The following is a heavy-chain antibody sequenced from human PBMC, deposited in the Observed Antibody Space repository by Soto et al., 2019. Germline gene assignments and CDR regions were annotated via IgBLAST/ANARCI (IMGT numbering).Heavy chain of an antibody. CDR3: ASHVTYYDFWSGYYS. J-gene: IGHJ4*02. Sequence: SETLSLTCAVCGGSFSGYYWSWIRQPPGKGLEWIGEINHSGSTNYNPSLKSRVTISVDTSKNQFSLKLSSVTAADTAVYYCASHVTYYDFWSGYYSWGQGTLVPVSS. CDR2: INHSGST. CDR1: GGSFSGYY. D-gene: IGHD3-3*01. V-gene: IGHV4-34*01.